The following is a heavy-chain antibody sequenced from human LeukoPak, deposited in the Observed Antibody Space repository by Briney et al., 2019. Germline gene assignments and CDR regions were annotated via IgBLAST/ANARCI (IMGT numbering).Heavy chain of an antibody. Sequence: SETLSLTCTVSGGSISNYYWSWIRQPAGKGLEWIGHMYTSGRVNYNPSLESRVTMSMDTSKNQFFLNLISVTAADTAVYYCARDGRNWGHWFDPWGQGTLVTVSS. CDR2: MYTSGRV. J-gene: IGHJ5*02. CDR1: GGSISNYY. V-gene: IGHV4-4*07. CDR3: ARDGRNWGHWFDP. D-gene: IGHD7-27*01.